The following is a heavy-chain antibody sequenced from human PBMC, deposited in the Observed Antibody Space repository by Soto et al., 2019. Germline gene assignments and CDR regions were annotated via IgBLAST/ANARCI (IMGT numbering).Heavy chain of an antibody. D-gene: IGHD1-1*01. CDR2: MNPNSANT. CDR3: ARAKRNDFLADP. J-gene: IGHJ5*02. CDR1: GYTFSNYD. V-gene: IGHV1-8*01. Sequence: QVQLVQSGAEVRKPGASVKVSCKASGYTFSNYDIAWVRQAAGQGLEWMGWMNPNSANTGYTQKFQGRVAMTSDSSKSTAYMELSSLTSEDTAVYFWARAKRNDFLADPWGQGTLVTVST.